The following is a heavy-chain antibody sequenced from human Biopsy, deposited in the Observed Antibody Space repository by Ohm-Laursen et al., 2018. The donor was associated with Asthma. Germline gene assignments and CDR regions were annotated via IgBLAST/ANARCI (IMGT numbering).Heavy chain of an antibody. Sequence: LSLTWAASGFTFSSYGMDWVRQAPGKGLEWVALMSYDGSIKDYADSVKGRFTISRDNSMNTLYLHMNSLRVEDTAVYYCARGLDYSGRSGFDYWGQGTLVTVSS. CDR3: ARGLDYSGRSGFDY. CDR2: MSYDGSIK. CDR1: GFTFSSYG. J-gene: IGHJ4*02. V-gene: IGHV3-33*05. D-gene: IGHD3-10*01.